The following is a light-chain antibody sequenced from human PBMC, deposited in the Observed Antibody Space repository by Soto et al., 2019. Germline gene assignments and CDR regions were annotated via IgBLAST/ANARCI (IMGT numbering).Light chain of an antibody. J-gene: IGLJ1*01. CDR3: SSYTSSSTPYV. CDR1: SSDVGGYNY. V-gene: IGLV2-14*01. Sequence: QSALTQPASVSGSPGQSITISCTGTSSDVGGYNYVSWYQQHPGKAPKLMIYEVSNRPSGVSNRFSGSKSGNTASLTISGLLAEDEADYYCSSYTSSSTPYVFGSGTKLNVL. CDR2: EVS.